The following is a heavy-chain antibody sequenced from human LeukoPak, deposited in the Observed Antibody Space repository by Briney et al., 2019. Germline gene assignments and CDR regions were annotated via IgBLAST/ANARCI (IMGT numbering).Heavy chain of an antibody. CDR3: ARTQLGRAFDI. V-gene: IGHV1-2*02. D-gene: IGHD7-27*01. CDR2: INPNSAAT. CDR1: GYTFTDYY. J-gene: IGHJ3*02. Sequence: ASVKDSCKASGYTFTDYYIHWMRQAPGQGLGYMGWINPNSAATYSAPKLQGRVTQTRDTSISTAYMELNRLSADDTAVYYCARTQLGRAFDIWGQGTMVTVSS.